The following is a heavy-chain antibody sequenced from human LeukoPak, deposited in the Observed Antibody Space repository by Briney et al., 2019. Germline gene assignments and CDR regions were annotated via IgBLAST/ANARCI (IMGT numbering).Heavy chain of an antibody. V-gene: IGHV3-23*01. Sequence: QPGGSLRLSCTASGYTFSSYAMTWVRQAPGEGLELVSAISGSGANTYYADSVKGRFAASRDNSKDTLYLQMRSLRAEDTAVYYCARGRSGYGPFDAFDIWGHGTWVTVSS. CDR3: ARGRSGYGPFDAFDI. J-gene: IGHJ3*02. CDR2: ISGSGANT. CDR1: GYTFSSYA. D-gene: IGHD3-22*01.